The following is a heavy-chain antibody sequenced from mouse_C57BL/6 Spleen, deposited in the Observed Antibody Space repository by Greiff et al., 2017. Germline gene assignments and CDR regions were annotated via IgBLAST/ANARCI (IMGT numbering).Heavy chain of an antibody. D-gene: IGHD2-3*01. V-gene: IGHV1-80*01. CDR3: ARYGYYDQAWFAY. CDR2: IYPGDGDT. Sequence: QVQLQQSGAELVKPGASVKISCKASGYAFSSYWMNWVKQRPGKGLEWIGQIYPGDGDTNYNGKFKGKATLTADKSSSTAYMQLSSLTSEDSAVYCCARYGYYDQAWFAYWGQGTLVTVSA. J-gene: IGHJ3*01. CDR1: GYAFSSYW.